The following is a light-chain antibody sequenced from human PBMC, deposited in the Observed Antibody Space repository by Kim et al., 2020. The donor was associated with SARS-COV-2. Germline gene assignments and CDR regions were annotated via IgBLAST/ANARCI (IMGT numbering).Light chain of an antibody. CDR3: QQYHAYSYS. Sequence: SASVRDTVTLTCRASQTISSWLAWYQQKPGQAPKLLMYKASTLETGVPSRFSGSGSGTEFTLTISSLQPDDFATYYCQQYHAYSYSFGQGTKLEI. CDR2: KAS. J-gene: IGKJ2*03. V-gene: IGKV1-5*03. CDR1: QTISSW.